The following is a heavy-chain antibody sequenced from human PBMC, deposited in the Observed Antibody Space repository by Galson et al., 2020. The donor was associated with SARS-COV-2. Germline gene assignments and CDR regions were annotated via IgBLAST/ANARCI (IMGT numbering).Heavy chain of an antibody. Sequence: GGSLRLSCEVSGFTFNSYTMTWVRQAPGKGPEWVSSISSNSEYIYHEDSLKGWFTISRDNAKNSLYLQMNSLRAEDTAVYYCAREASWAMFGMDVWGQGTTVTVSS. CDR2: ISSNSEYI. CDR1: GFTFNSYT. J-gene: IGHJ6*02. V-gene: IGHV3-21*01. CDR3: AREASWAMFGMDV. D-gene: IGHD1-26*01.